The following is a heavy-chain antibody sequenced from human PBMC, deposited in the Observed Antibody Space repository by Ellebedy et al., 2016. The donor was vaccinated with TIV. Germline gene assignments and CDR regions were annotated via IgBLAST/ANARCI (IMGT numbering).Heavy chain of an antibody. Sequence: MPSETLSLTCAVYNGSFTHYFWSRVRQPPGKGLEWIGEINASGTTNNNPSLKNRVTISVDTPKRQFSLRLTSVTAADTAVYYCARARGQYPYGSGSYFTNWGQGEMVTVSS. CDR2: INASGTT. D-gene: IGHD3-10*01. V-gene: IGHV4-34*01. CDR3: ARARGQYPYGSGSYFTN. J-gene: IGHJ4*02. CDR1: NGSFTHYF.